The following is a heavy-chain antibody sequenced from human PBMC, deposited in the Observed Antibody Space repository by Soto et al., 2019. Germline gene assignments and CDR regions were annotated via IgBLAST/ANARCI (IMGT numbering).Heavy chain of an antibody. V-gene: IGHV5-51*01. Sequence: EVQLVQSGAEVKKPGESLKISCKGSGYIFTTYWIGWVRKMPGNGREGMVIIYPGNSDTRYSPSFQGQVTISAAKSINTTYLQWSSLKDTDTAIYDCARQSAAGKYYYAMDVWGHGTTVTVSS. D-gene: IGHD6-13*01. CDR2: IYPGNSDT. CDR1: GYIFTTYW. J-gene: IGHJ6*02. CDR3: ARQSAAGKYYYAMDV.